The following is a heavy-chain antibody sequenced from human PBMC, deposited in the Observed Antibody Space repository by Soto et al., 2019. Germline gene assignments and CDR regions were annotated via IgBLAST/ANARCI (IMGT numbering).Heavy chain of an antibody. D-gene: IGHD2-15*01. J-gene: IGHJ6*03. CDR3: ARGGDCIGGSCYYDYYYYMDV. V-gene: IGHV3-21*01. Sequence: PGGSLRLSCAASGFTLSSHSMSWVRQAPGKGLEWVSSISSSGTKMYYADSVKGRFTISRDNAKNSFYLQMSSLRAEDTAVYYCARGGDCIGGSCYYDYYYYMDVWGKGTTVTVSS. CDR2: ISSSGTKM. CDR1: GFTLSSHS.